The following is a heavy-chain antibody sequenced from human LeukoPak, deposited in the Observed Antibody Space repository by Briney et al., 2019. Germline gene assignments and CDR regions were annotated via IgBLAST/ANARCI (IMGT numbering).Heavy chain of an antibody. CDR2: ISSSGSTI. J-gene: IGHJ4*02. Sequence: GGSLRLSCAASGFTFSSYSMNWVRQAPGKGLEWVSYISSSGSTIYYADPVKGRFTISRDNAKNSLYLQMNSLRAEDTAVYYCARDYGGSSPFDYWGQGTLVTVSS. CDR3: ARDYGGSSPFDY. D-gene: IGHD4-23*01. V-gene: IGHV3-48*04. CDR1: GFTFSSYS.